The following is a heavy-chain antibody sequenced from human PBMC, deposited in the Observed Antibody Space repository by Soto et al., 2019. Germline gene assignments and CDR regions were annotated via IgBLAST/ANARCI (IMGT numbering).Heavy chain of an antibody. J-gene: IGHJ4*02. D-gene: IGHD3-10*01. CDR3: ATSFGSGSRAFDY. Sequence: QVQLVQSGAEVKKPGSSVRVSCKASEDTFNSYTINWVRQAPGQGLQWMGRTIHMLGMSNYALKFQGRVTITADKSTTTAYMELSRLRSDDTAVYYCATSFGSGSRAFDYWGQGTQVTVSS. CDR2: TIHMLGMS. CDR1: EDTFNSYT. V-gene: IGHV1-69*02.